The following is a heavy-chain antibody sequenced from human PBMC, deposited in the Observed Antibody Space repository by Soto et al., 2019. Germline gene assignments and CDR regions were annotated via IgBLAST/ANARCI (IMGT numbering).Heavy chain of an antibody. CDR3: AGHSSGWYNN. Sequence: QVQLQESGPGLVKPSGTLSLTCTVSGVSISSSTNWWSWVRQPPGKGLEWIGETEIYHGGSTKYTPSLKSRATISLDTSKNQFFLNLNSVTAADTAVYYCAGHSSGWYNNWGQGTLVTVSS. D-gene: IGHD6-19*01. V-gene: IGHV4-4*02. J-gene: IGHJ4*02. CDR2: IYHGGST. CDR1: GVSISSSTNW.